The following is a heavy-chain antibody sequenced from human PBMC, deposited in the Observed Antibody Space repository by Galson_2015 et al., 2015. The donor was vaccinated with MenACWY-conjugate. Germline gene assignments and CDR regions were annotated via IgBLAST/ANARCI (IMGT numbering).Heavy chain of an antibody. Sequence: RLSCAASGFTFRTYWMTWVRQAPGKGLEWVASIKKDGSEKYYVDSVKGRFTISRDNAKNSLYLEMNSLRVEDTAVYSCARGHYGMDVWGQGTTVTASS. CDR1: GFTFRTYW. CDR3: ARGHYGMDV. CDR2: IKKDGSEK. J-gene: IGHJ6*02. V-gene: IGHV3-7*03.